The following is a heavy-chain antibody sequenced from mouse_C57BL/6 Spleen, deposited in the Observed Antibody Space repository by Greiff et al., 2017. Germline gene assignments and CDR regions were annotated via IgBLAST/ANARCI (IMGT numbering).Heavy chain of an antibody. Sequence: DVKLQESGPGLVKPSQSLSLTCSVTGYSITSGYYWNWIRQFPGNKLEWMGYISYDGSNNYNPSLKNRISITRDTSKNQFFLKLNSVTTEDTATYYCARAYDYPLDYWGQGTTLTVSS. CDR2: ISYDGSN. J-gene: IGHJ2*01. CDR1: GYSITSGYY. V-gene: IGHV3-6*01. CDR3: ARAYDYPLDY. D-gene: IGHD2-4*01.